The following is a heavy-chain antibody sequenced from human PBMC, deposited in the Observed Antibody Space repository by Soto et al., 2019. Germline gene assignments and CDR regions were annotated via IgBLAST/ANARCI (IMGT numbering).Heavy chain of an antibody. J-gene: IGHJ4*02. Sequence: PGGSLRLSCAASGFTFSSYAMSWVRQAPGKGLEWVSAISGSGGSTYYADSVKGRFTISRDNSKNTLYLQMNSLRAKDTAVYYCANFIEYYYDSSGYYPGDYWGQGTLVTVSS. CDR2: ISGSGGST. CDR3: ANFIEYYYDSSGYYPGDY. CDR1: GFTFSSYA. V-gene: IGHV3-23*01. D-gene: IGHD3-22*01.